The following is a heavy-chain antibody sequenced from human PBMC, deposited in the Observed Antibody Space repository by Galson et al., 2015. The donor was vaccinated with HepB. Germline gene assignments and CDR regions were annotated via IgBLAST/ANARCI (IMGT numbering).Heavy chain of an antibody. CDR1: GFPFSRYA. Sequence: SLRLSCAGSGFPFSRYAMHWVRQAPGKGLEWVAVISYDGSNKYYADSVKGRFTISRDNSKNTLYLQMNSLRAEDTAVYYCAKWGTGTPTDYWGQGTLVTVSS. CDR3: AKWGTGTPTDY. D-gene: IGHD1-1*01. V-gene: IGHV3-30-3*02. CDR2: ISYDGSNK. J-gene: IGHJ4*02.